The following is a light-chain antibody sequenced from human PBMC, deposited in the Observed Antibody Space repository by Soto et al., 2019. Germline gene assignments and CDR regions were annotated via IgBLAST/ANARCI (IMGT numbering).Light chain of an antibody. CDR3: QQYGSLWT. CDR1: QSVSSSY. CDR2: GAS. V-gene: IGKV3-20*01. Sequence: EIVLTQSPGTLSLSPGERATLSCRASQSVSSSYLAWYQQKPGQAPRLLIYGASSRATGIPDMFSGSGSGTDFPLTISRLEPEDFAMYYCQQYGSLWTFGQGTKVEIK. J-gene: IGKJ1*01.